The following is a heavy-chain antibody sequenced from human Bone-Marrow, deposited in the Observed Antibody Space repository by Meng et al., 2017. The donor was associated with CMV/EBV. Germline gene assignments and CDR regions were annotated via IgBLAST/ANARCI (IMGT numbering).Heavy chain of an antibody. CDR2: TITTAGTE. CDR3: ASSGTWVLRG. CDR1: GGTFRHYS. J-gene: IGHJ4*02. V-gene: IGHV1-69*16. D-gene: IGHD1-7*01. Sequence: SVKVSCKASGGTFRHYSISWVRQAPGQGLEWMGGTITTAGTENYAQRFQARLTISTDESMTTAYMELTSLRSEDTAVYYCASSGTWVLRGWGQGTLVTVSS.